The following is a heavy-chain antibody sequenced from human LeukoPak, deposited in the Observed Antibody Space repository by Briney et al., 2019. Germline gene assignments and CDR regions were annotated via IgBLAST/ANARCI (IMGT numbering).Heavy chain of an antibody. J-gene: IGHJ4*02. CDR3: ARVPGGLEWCDFDF. D-gene: IGHD3-3*01. Sequence: KPGGSLRLSCAASGFTVSTNYMSWVRQAPGKGLEWVASISSINNYIYYADSVKGRFTISRDNAKNSLYLQMNSLRAEDTAVYYCARVPGGLEWCDFDFWGQGTLVTVSS. V-gene: IGHV3-21*06. CDR2: ISSINNYI. CDR1: GFTVSTNY.